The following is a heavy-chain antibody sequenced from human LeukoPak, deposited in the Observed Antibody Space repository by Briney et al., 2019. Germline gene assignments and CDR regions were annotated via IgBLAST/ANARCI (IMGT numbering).Heavy chain of an antibody. J-gene: IGHJ4*02. CDR1: GFTFSSYG. CDR2: IWYDGSNK. D-gene: IGHD5-18*01. V-gene: IGHV3-33*06. CDR3: AKDLVLRRGYSYGYFDY. Sequence: GRSLRLSCAASGFTFSSYGMHWVRQAPGEGLEWVAVIWYDGSNKYYADSVRGRFTISRDNSKNTLYLQMNSLRAEDTAVYYCAKDLVLRRGYSYGYFDYWGQGTLVTVSS.